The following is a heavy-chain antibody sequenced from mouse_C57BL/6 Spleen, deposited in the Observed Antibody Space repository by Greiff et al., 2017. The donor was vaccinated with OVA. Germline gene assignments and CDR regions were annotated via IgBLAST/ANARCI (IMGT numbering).Heavy chain of an antibody. CDR1: GFTFSDYG. V-gene: IGHV5-17*01. CDR2: ISSGSSTI. D-gene: IGHD2-3*01. Sequence: EVQLVESGGGLVKPGGSLKLSCAASGFTFSDYGMHWVRQAPEKGLEWVAYISSGSSTIYYADTVKGRFTISRDNAKNTLFLPMTSLRSEDTAMYYCARGWLQYYFDYWGQGTTLTVSS. J-gene: IGHJ2*01. CDR3: ARGWLQYYFDY.